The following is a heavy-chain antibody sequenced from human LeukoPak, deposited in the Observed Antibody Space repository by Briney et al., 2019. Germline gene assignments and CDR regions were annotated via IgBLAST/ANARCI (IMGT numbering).Heavy chain of an antibody. D-gene: IGHD2-2*01. CDR3: ARAPDCSSTSCYVLYYFDY. V-gene: IGHV1-2*02. Sequence: GSVKVSCKASGYTFTGYYMHWVRQAPGQGLEWMGWINPNSGGTNYAQKFQGRVTMTRDTSISTAYMELSRLRSDDTAVYYCARAPDCSSTSCYVLYYFDYWGQGTLVTVSS. J-gene: IGHJ4*02. CDR2: INPNSGGT. CDR1: GYTFTGYY.